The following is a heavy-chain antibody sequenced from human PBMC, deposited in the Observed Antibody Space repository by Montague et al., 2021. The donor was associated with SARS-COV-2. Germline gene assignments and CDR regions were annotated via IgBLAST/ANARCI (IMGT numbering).Heavy chain of an antibody. Sequence: SETLSLTCTVSGDSISNYYWSWIRQPPGKGLGWIGNIFYSGGTMYNPSLKSRVTISADTSKNQFSLNLSSVTAADPAVYFCARLSGYNPFDAFDLWGPGTMVTVSS. D-gene: IGHD5-24*01. CDR1: GDSISNYY. V-gene: IGHV4-59*01. CDR2: IFYSGGT. J-gene: IGHJ3*01. CDR3: ARLSGYNPFDAFDL.